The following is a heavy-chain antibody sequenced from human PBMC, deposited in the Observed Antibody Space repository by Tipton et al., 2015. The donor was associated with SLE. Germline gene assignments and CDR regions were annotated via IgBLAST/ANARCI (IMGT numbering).Heavy chain of an antibody. Sequence: TLSLTCALSGGSLSGFYWSWIRQHPGKGLEWIGYIYYSGSTYYNPSLKSRVTIAVDTSKNQFSLKVSSVTVADTAVYYCARARFSKDYYSGMDVWGQGTTVTVSS. CDR1: GGSLSGFY. D-gene: IGHD4-11*01. CDR3: ARARFSKDYYSGMDV. V-gene: IGHV4-31*11. J-gene: IGHJ6*02. CDR2: IYYSGST.